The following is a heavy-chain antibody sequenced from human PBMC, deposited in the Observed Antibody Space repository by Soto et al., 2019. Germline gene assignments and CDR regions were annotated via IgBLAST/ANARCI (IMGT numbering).Heavy chain of an antibody. D-gene: IGHD3-3*01. V-gene: IGHV1-8*01. CDR3: ARGKDGTIFGIYYYYLDV. Sequence: QVQLVQSGAEVKKPGASVKVSCKASGYTFTSYDINWVRQASGQGLEWMGWMNPNSGNTGYAQKFQGRVTMTRITSICTAYIELSSLRSEDTAVYYCARGKDGTIFGIYYYYLDVWGKGTKVTVSS. CDR2: MNPNSGNT. CDR1: GYTFTSYD. J-gene: IGHJ6*03.